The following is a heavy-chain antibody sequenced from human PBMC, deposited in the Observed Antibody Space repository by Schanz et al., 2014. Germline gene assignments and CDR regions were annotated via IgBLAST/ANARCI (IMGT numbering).Heavy chain of an antibody. CDR1: GFSVSTNY. CDR2: LYINAGRP. J-gene: IGHJ3*01. D-gene: IGHD2-21*01. CDR3: ASHEGRDGYNLAFAV. V-gene: IGHV3-53*01. Sequence: EVQLVESGGGLIQPGGSLRLSCAVSGFSVSTNYMSWARQAPGKGLEWIPSLYINAGRPRYADSVKGRFFISRASSKNTLFIQMNSLRDDDTAIYFCASHEGRDGYNLAFAVWGPGTLVTFSS.